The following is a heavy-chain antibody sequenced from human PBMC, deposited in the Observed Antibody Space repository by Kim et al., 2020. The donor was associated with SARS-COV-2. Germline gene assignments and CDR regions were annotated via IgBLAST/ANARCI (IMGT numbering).Heavy chain of an antibody. D-gene: IGHD7-27*01. J-gene: IGHJ6*02. CDR3: AREGALGTGEPYYYYGMDV. CDR2: ISSSSSTI. CDR1: GFTFSSYS. V-gene: IGHV3-48*02. Sequence: GSLRLSCAASGFTFSSYSMNWVRQAPGKGLEWVSYISSSSSTIYYADSVKGRFTISRDNAKNSLYLQMNSLRDEDTAVYYCAREGALGTGEPYYYYGMDVWGQGTTVTVSS.